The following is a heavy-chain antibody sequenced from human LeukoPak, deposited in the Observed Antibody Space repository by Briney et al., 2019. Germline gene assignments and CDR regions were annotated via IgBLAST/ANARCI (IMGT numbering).Heavy chain of an antibody. Sequence: PSETLSLTCTVSGGSISTSNYYWGWIRQPPGKGLEWIGNIFYSGSTYYSPSLKSRVTISLDTSRNQFSLKLTSVTAADTAVYYCARGVLWFGDPCGVYYYYYYMDVWGKGTTVTISS. CDR1: GGSISTSNYY. V-gene: IGHV4-39*07. CDR3: ARGVLWFGDPCGVYYYYYYMDV. CDR2: IFYSGST. J-gene: IGHJ6*03. D-gene: IGHD3-10*01.